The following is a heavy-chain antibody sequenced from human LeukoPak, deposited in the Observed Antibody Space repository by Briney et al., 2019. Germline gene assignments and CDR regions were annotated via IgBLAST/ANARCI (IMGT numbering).Heavy chain of an antibody. J-gene: IGHJ4*02. CDR3: ARGRGLPGPLDY. CDR2: ISSSSSHI. Sequence: SGGSLRLSCAASGFTFSSYSMNWVRQAPGKGLEWVSSISSSSSHIYYADSVKGRFTISRDNAKNSLYLQMNSLRVEDTAVYYCARGRGLPGPLDYWDQGTLVTVSS. D-gene: IGHD3-10*01. CDR1: GFTFSSYS. V-gene: IGHV3-21*01.